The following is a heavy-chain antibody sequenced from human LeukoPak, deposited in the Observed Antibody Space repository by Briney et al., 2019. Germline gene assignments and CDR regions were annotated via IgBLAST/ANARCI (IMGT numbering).Heavy chain of an antibody. Sequence: SQTLSLTCAISGDSVSSNRAAWNWIRQSPSRGLEWLGRTFYRSEWYKDYAVSLKSRVTINSDTSKNQFSLQMNSVAPEDTAVYYCARDLDSSSWRYFDFWGQGTLVTVSS. V-gene: IGHV6-1*01. D-gene: IGHD6-13*01. CDR2: TFYRSEWYK. CDR3: ARDLDSSSWRYFDF. J-gene: IGHJ4*02. CDR1: GDSVSSNRAA.